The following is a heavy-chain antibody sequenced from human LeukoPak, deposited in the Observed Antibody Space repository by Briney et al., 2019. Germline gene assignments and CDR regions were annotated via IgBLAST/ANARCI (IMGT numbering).Heavy chain of an antibody. CDR3: ERPIPRAAAGTVAFDI. V-gene: IGHV4-39*01. J-gene: IGHJ3*02. Sequence: TSETLSLTCTVSGGSISSSSYYWGWIRQPPGKGLEWIGSIYYSGSTYYNPSLKSRVTISVDTSKHQFSLKLSSVTAADTAVYYCERPIPRAAAGTVAFDIWGQETMVTVSS. CDR2: IYYSGST. CDR1: GGSISSSSYY. D-gene: IGHD6-13*01.